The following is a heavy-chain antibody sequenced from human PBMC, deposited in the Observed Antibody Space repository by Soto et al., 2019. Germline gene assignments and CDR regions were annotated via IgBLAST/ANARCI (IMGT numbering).Heavy chain of an antibody. V-gene: IGHV1-2*04. J-gene: IGHJ6*02. Sequence: GASVKVSCKASGYTFTGYYMHWVRQAPGQGLEWMGWINPNSGGTNYAQKFQGWVTMTRDTSISTAYMELSRLRSDDTAVYYCARTDPEQQNDYYYYYGMDVWGQGTTVTVS. CDR2: INPNSGGT. CDR3: ARTDPEQQNDYYYYYGMDV. CDR1: GYTFTGYY. D-gene: IGHD6-13*01.